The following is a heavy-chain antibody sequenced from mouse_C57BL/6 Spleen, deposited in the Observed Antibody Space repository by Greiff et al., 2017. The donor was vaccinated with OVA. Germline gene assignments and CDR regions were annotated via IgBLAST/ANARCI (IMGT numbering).Heavy chain of an antibody. CDR3: ARVRTGFDY. CDR2: INYDGSST. Sequence: EVMLVESEGGLVQPGSSMKLSCTASGFTFSDYYMAWVRQVPEKGLEWVANINYDGSSTYYLDSLKSRFIISRDNAKNILYLQMSSLKSEDTATYYCARVRTGFDYWGQGTTLTVSS. J-gene: IGHJ2*01. V-gene: IGHV5-16*01. CDR1: GFTFSDYY.